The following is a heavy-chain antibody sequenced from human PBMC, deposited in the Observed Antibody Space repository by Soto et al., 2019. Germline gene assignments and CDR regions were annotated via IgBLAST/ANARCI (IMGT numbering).Heavy chain of an antibody. CDR3: ARASEGYCSGGSCYQTNYGMDV. Sequence: SETLSLTCTVSGGSISSGGYYWSWIRQHPGKGLEWIGYIYYSGSTYYNPSLKSRVTISVDTSKNQFSLKLSSVTAADTAVYYCARASEGYCSGGSCYQTNYGMDVWGQGTTVTVSS. D-gene: IGHD2-15*01. CDR1: GGSISSGGYY. J-gene: IGHJ6*02. CDR2: IYYSGST. V-gene: IGHV4-31*03.